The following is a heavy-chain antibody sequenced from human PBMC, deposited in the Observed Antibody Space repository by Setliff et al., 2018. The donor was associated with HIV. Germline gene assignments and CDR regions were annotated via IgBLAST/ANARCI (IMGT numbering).Heavy chain of an antibody. D-gene: IGHD3-22*01. CDR1: GYPIDSGFY. V-gene: IGHV4-38-2*01. CDR2: SYHTGSK. CDR3: ARKSYYYDSGGYHNYMDV. Sequence: SETLSLTCAVYGYPIDSGFYWGWIRQTPGKGLEWIASSYHTGSKYYNPSLKRRVTISVDTSKNQFSLKLTSVTAADTAVYYCARKSYYYDSGGYHNYMDVWGKGITVTVSS. J-gene: IGHJ6*03.